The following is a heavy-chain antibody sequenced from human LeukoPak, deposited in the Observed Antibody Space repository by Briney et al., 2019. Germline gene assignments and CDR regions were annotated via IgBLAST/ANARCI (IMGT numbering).Heavy chain of an antibody. D-gene: IGHD6-19*01. CDR1: GFTFSSFV. V-gene: IGHV3-23*01. CDR3: AKVYRSGWYWVDY. J-gene: IGHJ4*02. Sequence: PGGSLRLSCAASGFTFSSFVMSWVRQAPGKGLEWVSGISGSGGSTYHADSVKGRLTISRDNSKNTLYLQMNSLRAEDPAVYYCAKVYRSGWYWVDYWGQGTLVTVSS. CDR2: ISGSGGST.